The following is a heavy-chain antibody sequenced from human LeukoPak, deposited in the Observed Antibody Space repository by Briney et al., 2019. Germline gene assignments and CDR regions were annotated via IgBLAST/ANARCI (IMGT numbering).Heavy chain of an antibody. D-gene: IGHD3-9*01. CDR2: INPNSGGT. CDR3: ARVDYDILTGYDY. Sequence: ASVKVSCKASGYTFTGYYMHWVRQAPGQGLEWMGWINPNSGGTNYAQKFQGRVTMTRDTSISTAYMELSRLRSDDTAVYYCARVDYDILTGYDYWGQGTLVTVSS. CDR1: GYTFTGYY. J-gene: IGHJ4*02. V-gene: IGHV1-2*02.